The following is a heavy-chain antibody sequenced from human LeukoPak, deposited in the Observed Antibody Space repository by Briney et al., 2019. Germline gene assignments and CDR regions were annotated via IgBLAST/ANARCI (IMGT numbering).Heavy chain of an antibody. CDR1: GGSISSYY. J-gene: IGHJ3*02. V-gene: IGHV4-59*01. CDR3: ARVRQMATVTHDAFDI. CDR2: IYYSGST. D-gene: IGHD5-24*01. Sequence: SETLSLTCTVSGGSISSYYWNWIRQPPGKGLEWIGYIYYSGSTNYNPSLKSRVTISVDTSKNQFSLKLSSVTAADTAVYYCARVRQMATVTHDAFDIWGQGTMVTVSS.